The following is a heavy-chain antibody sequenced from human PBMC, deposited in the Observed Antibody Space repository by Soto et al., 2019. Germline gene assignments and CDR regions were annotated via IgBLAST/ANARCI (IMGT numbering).Heavy chain of an antibody. D-gene: IGHD2-2*01. V-gene: IGHV3-23*01. CDR2: ISGSGGTT. J-gene: IGHJ4*02. CDR1: GFTFRNYA. Sequence: GSLRLSCAASGFTFRNYAISWARQAPGKGLEWVSAISGSGGTTHYADSVKGRFTISRDNSKNTLYLQMNSRRVEDTAVYYCAKDRSSTSCYAFYYWCQGSLVTVSS. CDR3: AKDRSSTSCYAFYY.